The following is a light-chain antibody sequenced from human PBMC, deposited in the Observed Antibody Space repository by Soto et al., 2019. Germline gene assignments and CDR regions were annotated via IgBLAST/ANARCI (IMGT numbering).Light chain of an antibody. CDR3: MQSADLPLT. V-gene: IGKV2D-29*02. J-gene: IGKJ3*01. CDR2: EVS. CDR1: KSLVGSDRKTD. Sequence: DIAMTQTPPSLSVTPGRAASIFCKSNKSLVGSDRKTDLSWYVQKAGQSPQILIYEVSKRFPGVPYRFTGSGSATDFTLTINRVEPEDVGVYYCMQSADLPLTFGPGTKVDI.